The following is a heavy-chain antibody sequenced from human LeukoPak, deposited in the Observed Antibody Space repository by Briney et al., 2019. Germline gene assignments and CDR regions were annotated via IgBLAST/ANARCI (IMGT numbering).Heavy chain of an antibody. D-gene: IGHD6-19*01. CDR2: IKQDGSEK. CDR3: ARDRSSGWYEAFDI. Sequence: GGSLRLSCAASGFTVSSNYMSWVRQAPGKGLEWVANIKQDGSEKYYVDSVKGRFTISRDNAKNSLYLQMNSLRAEDTAVYYCARDRSSGWYEAFDIWGQGTMVTVSS. J-gene: IGHJ3*02. CDR1: GFTVSSNY. V-gene: IGHV3-7*01.